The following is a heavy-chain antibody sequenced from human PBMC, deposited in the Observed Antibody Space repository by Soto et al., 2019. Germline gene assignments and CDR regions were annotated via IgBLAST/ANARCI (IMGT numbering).Heavy chain of an antibody. CDR2: VIPVFNTL. CDR3: ARGDEMTAVTIFEY. V-gene: IGHV1-69*01. J-gene: IGHJ4*02. D-gene: IGHD4-17*01. Sequence: QVQLEQSGPEVRRPGTSVKVSCKASGGAFGRYSVSWVRQAPGQGLEWIGGVIPVFNTLNYSLKFQGRVAISADESASTVFMELRGLRSEDTALYYCARGDEMTAVTIFEYWGQGTQVTVSS. CDR1: GGAFGRYS.